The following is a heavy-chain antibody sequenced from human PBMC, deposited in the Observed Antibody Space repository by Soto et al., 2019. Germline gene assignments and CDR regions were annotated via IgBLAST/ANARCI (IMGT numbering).Heavy chain of an antibody. V-gene: IGHV3-74*02. CDR1: GFTFSNYW. CDR2: INSDGSVS. Sequence: EVQLVECGGGLVQPGGSLRLSCAASGFTFSNYWMYWVRQAPGKGLEWVSRINSDGSVSSYADSVKGRLTISRDNVKNTLYLQMDSLRAEDTAVYYCARGDCVGGTCYSLAGSFYYYMDVWGKGTTVTVFS. CDR3: ARGDCVGGTCYSLAGSFYYYMDV. D-gene: IGHD2-15*01. J-gene: IGHJ6*03.